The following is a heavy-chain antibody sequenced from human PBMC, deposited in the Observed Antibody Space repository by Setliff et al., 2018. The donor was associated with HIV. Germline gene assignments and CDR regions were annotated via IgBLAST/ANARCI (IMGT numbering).Heavy chain of an antibody. V-gene: IGHV1-46*01. CDR1: GYTFTNYY. CDR3: ARCYYESSGPTDAFDI. CDR2: INPSGGKT. Sequence: GASVKVSCKASGYTFTNYYIHWVRQAPGQGLEWMGLINPSGGKTSYAKKFQCRPTMSRDTSRPTVYMDLSCLRSEDTAMYYCARCYYESSGPTDAFDIWGQGTVVTVSS. J-gene: IGHJ3*02. D-gene: IGHD3-22*01.